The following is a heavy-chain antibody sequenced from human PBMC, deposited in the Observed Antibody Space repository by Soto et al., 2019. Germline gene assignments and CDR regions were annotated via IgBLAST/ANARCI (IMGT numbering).Heavy chain of an antibody. Sequence: EVQLVESGGGLVKPGGSLRLSCAASGFTFSIYSMNWVRQAPGKVLEWVSSISSSSSYIYYADSVKGRFTISRDNAKNSLYLQMNSLRAEDTAVYYCARSLGYYDILTGYSPYYCFDYWGQGTLVTVSS. D-gene: IGHD3-9*01. V-gene: IGHV3-21*01. CDR1: GFTFSIYS. CDR2: ISSSSSYI. J-gene: IGHJ4*02. CDR3: ARSLGYYDILTGYSPYYCFDY.